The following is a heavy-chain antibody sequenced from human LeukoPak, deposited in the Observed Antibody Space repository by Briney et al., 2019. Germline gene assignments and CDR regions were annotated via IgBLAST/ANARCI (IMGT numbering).Heavy chain of an antibody. CDR2: ISSTSSTI. CDR1: GFTFRSYS. J-gene: IGHJ3*02. D-gene: IGHD3-22*01. Sequence: PGGSLRLSCAASGFTFRSYSMHWVRQAPVKGLEWVSYISSTSSTIYYADSVKGRFNISRDNAKNSLYLQMNSLRDEDTAVYYCARAAPYYYDSSGYSAFDSWGEGRMVTVSA. V-gene: IGHV3-48*02. CDR3: ARAAPYYYDSSGYSAFDS.